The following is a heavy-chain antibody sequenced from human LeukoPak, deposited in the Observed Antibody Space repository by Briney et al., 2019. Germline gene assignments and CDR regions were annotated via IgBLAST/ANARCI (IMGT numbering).Heavy chain of an antibody. J-gene: IGHJ4*02. Sequence: GGSLRLSCAASGASGFSVSRAWMNWVRQAPGKGLEWVGHIKSKTDGGTTDYAAPVKGRFIISRDDSKNTLYLQTNSLKTEDTAVYYCTTGYGSDWYYWGQGTLVTVSS. CDR2: IKSKTDGGTT. CDR3: TTGYGSDWYY. CDR1: GFSVSRAW. D-gene: IGHD6-19*01. V-gene: IGHV3-15*01.